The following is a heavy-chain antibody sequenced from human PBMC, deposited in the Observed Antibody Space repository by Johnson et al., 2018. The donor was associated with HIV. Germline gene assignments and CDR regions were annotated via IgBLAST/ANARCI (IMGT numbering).Heavy chain of an antibody. CDR2: IYSGGST. V-gene: IGHV3-66*03. D-gene: IGHD4-23*01. Sequence: VQLVESGGGLIQPGGSLRLSCAASGFTVYSNYMNWVRQAPGKGLEWVSVIYSGGSTYYAVSVKGRFTISRDNSKNTLYLQMNSLRAEDTAVYYCARRGVETPHDFDSWGQGTMVTCSS. CDR1: GFTVYSNY. CDR3: ARRGVETPHDFDS. J-gene: IGHJ3*02.